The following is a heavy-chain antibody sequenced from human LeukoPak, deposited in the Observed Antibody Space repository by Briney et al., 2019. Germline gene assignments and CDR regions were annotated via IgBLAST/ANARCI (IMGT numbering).Heavy chain of an antibody. CDR3: AREMGDYVSQNWFDP. V-gene: IGHV4-38-2*02. CDR2: IYHSGST. CDR1: GYSISSGYY. J-gene: IGHJ5*02. D-gene: IGHD4-17*01. Sequence: SETLSLTCTVSGYSISSGYYWGWIRQPPGKGLEWIGSIYHSGSTYYNPSLESRVTISVDTSRNQFSLKLSSVTAADTAVYYCAREMGDYVSQNWFDPWGQGTLVTVSS.